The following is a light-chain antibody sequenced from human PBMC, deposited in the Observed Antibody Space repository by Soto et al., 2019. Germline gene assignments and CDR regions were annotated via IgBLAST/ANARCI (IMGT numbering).Light chain of an antibody. J-gene: IGLJ1*01. CDR1: SSDVGGYNY. Sequence: QSVLTQAACVSGSPGQSITISCTGTSSDVGGYNYVSWYQQHPGKAPKLMIYEVSNRPSGVSNRFSGSKSGNTASLTISGLQAEDEADYYCSSYTSSSTYVFGTGTKVTVL. V-gene: IGLV2-14*01. CDR2: EVS. CDR3: SSYTSSSTYV.